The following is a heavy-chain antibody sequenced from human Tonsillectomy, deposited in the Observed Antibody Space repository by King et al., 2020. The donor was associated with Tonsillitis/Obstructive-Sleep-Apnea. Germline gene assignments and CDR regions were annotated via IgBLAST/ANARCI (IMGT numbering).Heavy chain of an antibody. Sequence: QLQESGPGLVKPSQTLSLTCTVSGGSISSGGYYWSWIRQHPGQGLEWIGYIYYSGSTYYNPSLKSRVTISVDTSKNQFSLKLSSVTAADTAVYYCARVKTYYYDSSGYPFDYWGQGTLVTVSS. D-gene: IGHD3-22*01. CDR2: IYYSGST. CDR3: ARVKTYYYDSSGYPFDY. CDR1: GGSISSGGYY. J-gene: IGHJ4*02. V-gene: IGHV4-31*03.